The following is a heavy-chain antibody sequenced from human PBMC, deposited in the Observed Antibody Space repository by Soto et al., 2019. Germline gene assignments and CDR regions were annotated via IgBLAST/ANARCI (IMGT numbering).Heavy chain of an antibody. D-gene: IGHD1-26*01. CDR3: ARDYFHSGTYYYFDY. Sequence: QVQLQESGPGLVKPSETLSLTCTVSGGSINNYYWSWIRQPAGKGLDWIGRIYSSGSTSHNPSLKSRVTMSVDTSKSQFSLKLSSVTAADTAVYYCARDYFHSGTYYYFDYWGQGALVTVSS. V-gene: IGHV4-4*07. CDR1: GGSINNYY. CDR2: IYSSGST. J-gene: IGHJ4*02.